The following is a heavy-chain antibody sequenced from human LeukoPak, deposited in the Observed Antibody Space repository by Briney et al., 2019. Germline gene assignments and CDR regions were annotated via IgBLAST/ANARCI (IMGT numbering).Heavy chain of an antibody. V-gene: IGHV4-34*01. Sequence: SETLSLTCAVYGGSFSGYYWSWIRQPPGKGLEWIGEINHSGSTNYNPSLKSRVTISVDTSKNQFSLKLSSVTAADTAVYYCARETAAPDLHFDYWGQGTLVTVSS. J-gene: IGHJ4*02. CDR1: GGSFSGYY. CDR2: INHSGST. CDR3: ARETAAPDLHFDY. D-gene: IGHD6-13*01.